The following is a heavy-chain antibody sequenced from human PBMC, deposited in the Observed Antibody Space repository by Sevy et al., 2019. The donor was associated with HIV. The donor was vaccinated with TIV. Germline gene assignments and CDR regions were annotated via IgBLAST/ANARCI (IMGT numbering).Heavy chain of an antibody. CDR1: GFTFSSYW. Sequence: GGSLRLSCAASGFTFSSYWMSWVRQAPGKGLEWVANIKQDGSEKYYVDSVKGRFTISRDNAKNSLYLQMNSLRAEDTAVYYCAIDSKADFWSVYYWDYYYYGMDVWGQGTTVTVSS. CDR3: AIDSKADFWSVYYWDYYYYGMDV. CDR2: IKQDGSEK. V-gene: IGHV3-7*01. J-gene: IGHJ6*02. D-gene: IGHD3-3*01.